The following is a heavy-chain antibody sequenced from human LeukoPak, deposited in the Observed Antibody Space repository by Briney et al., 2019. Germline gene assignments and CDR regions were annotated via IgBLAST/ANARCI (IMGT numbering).Heavy chain of an antibody. CDR3: AKYCSGGNCYSGLY. CDR2: ITSSGNT. D-gene: IGHD2-15*01. Sequence: GGSLRLSCAASGFIFSNYAMTWVRQAPRKGLQWVSAITSSGNTHYADSVKGRFTISRDNSKNTLYLQMNSLRAEDTALYYCAKYCSGGNCYSGLYWGQGTLVTVSS. V-gene: IGHV3-23*01. J-gene: IGHJ4*02. CDR1: GFIFSNYA.